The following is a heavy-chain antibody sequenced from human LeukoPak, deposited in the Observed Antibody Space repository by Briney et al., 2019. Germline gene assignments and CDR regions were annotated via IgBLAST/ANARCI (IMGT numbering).Heavy chain of an antibody. CDR3: ARDPGGGYFDY. J-gene: IGHJ4*02. Sequence: GGSLSLSCAASGFTFSSYAMSWVSQAPGKGLEWVSGISSSGGSTYYADSMKGRFTSSRDNSKNTLYLQMGSLRAEDMAVYYCARDPGGGYFDYWGQGTLVTVSS. CDR2: ISSSGGST. V-gene: IGHV3-23*01. CDR1: GFTFSSYA. D-gene: IGHD3-10*01.